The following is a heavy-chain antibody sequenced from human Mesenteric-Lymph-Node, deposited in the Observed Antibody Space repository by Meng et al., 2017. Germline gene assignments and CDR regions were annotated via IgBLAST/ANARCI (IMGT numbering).Heavy chain of an antibody. D-gene: IGHD1-26*01. V-gene: IGHV3-48*03. CDR1: GFIFRNYE. CDR3: ARDSGSGTSPYESAFDI. J-gene: IGHJ3*02. Sequence: GESLKISCAASGFIFRNYEINWVRQSPGKGLEWVSYISDSGTTVYYADSVKGRFTISRDNAKNSLFLQMNSLRAEDTALYYCARDSGSGTSPYESAFDIWGQGTLVTVSS. CDR2: ISDSGTTV.